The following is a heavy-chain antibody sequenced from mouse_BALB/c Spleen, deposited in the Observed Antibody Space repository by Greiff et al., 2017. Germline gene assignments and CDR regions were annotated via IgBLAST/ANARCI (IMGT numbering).Heavy chain of an antibody. J-gene: IGHJ4*01. Sequence: LQQPGSELVRPGASVKLSCKASGYTFTSYWMHWVKQRHGQGLEWIGNIYPGSGSTNYDEKFKSKGTLTVDTSSSTAYMHLSSLTSEDSAVYYCTRENWDYYAMDYWGQGTSVTVSS. CDR2: IYPGSGST. CDR1: GYTFTSYW. D-gene: IGHD4-1*01. V-gene: IGHV1S22*01. CDR3: TRENWDYYAMDY.